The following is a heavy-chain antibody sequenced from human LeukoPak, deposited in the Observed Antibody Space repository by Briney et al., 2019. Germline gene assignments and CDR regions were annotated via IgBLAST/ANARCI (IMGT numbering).Heavy chain of an antibody. CDR2: IYYSGST. J-gene: IGHJ4*02. D-gene: IGHD1-26*01. V-gene: IGHV4-59*01. CDR1: GGSISSYY. CDR3: ARDRGTYGRYFDY. Sequence: SETLSLTCTVSGGSISSYYWSWIRQPPGKGLEWIGYIYYSGSTNYNPSLKSRVTISVDTSKNQFSLKLSSVTAADTAVYYCARDRGTYGRYFDYWGQGTLVTVSS.